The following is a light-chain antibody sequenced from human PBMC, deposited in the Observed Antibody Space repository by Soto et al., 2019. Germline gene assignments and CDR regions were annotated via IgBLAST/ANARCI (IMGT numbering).Light chain of an antibody. J-gene: IGKJ2*01. CDR1: QDIHNY. CDR3: HQYCALFYT. Sequence: DIQMNQSPSSLSASVGDRVTITCQASQDIHNYLNWYQKKPGKAPELLIYDASKLETGVPGRFSGSGSGTDFTLTIDTLQPEDSATYYCHQYCALFYTFGQGTNLQIK. CDR2: DAS. V-gene: IGKV1-33*01.